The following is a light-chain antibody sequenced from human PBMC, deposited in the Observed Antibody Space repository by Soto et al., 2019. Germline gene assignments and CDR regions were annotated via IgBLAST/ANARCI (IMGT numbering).Light chain of an antibody. CDR3: QHCDKFPRAIT. J-gene: IGKJ5*01. Sequence: DIQMTQAPSSLPASVGDRGTITCQASQDSRTYLSWYPQKPRKPPKLLIYRASNLETGVPSRFSGSGCGTDFTFTIRSLKPEDIAAYACQHCDKFPRAITFGQGTRLEIK. CDR1: QDSRTY. CDR2: RAS. V-gene: IGKV1-33*01.